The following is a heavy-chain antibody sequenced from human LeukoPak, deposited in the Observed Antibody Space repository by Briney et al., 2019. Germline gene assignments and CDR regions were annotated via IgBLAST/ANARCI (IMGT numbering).Heavy chain of an antibody. J-gene: IGHJ4*02. CDR2: ISGSGGST. D-gene: IGHD6-19*01. Sequence: GGSLRLSCAASGFTLSRYAMSWVRQAPGKGLEWVSAISGSGGSTYYADSVKGRFTISRDNSKNTLYLQMNSLRAEDTAVYYCAKEATTQWLSKLTVFDYWGQGTLVTVSS. CDR3: AKEATTQWLSKLTVFDY. V-gene: IGHV3-23*01. CDR1: GFTLSRYA.